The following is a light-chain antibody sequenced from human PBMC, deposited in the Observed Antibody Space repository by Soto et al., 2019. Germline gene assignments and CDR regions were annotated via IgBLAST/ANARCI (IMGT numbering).Light chain of an antibody. CDR1: QGISSY. J-gene: IGKJ4*01. V-gene: IGKV1-9*01. Sequence: DIQLTQSPSFLSAPVGDRVTIAGRASQGISSYLAWYQQKPGKAPELRIYAASTLQTGVASRFSGSGSGTEFTITISSLQPEDSATYYCQQLNSYPLFGGGTKVDI. CDR3: QQLNSYPL. CDR2: AAS.